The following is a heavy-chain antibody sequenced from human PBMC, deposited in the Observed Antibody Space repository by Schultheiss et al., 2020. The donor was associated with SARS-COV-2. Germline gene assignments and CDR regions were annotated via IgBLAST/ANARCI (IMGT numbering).Heavy chain of an antibody. Sequence: GGSLRLSCTASGFTFGDYAMSWFRQAPGKGLEWVSAISGSGGSTYYADSVKGRFTISRDNSKNTLYLQMNSLRAEDTAVYYCAKPAGWYKENYYFDYWGQGALVTVSS. CDR2: ISGSGGST. CDR3: AKPAGWYKENYYFDY. CDR1: GFTFGDYA. D-gene: IGHD6-19*01. J-gene: IGHJ4*02. V-gene: IGHV3-23*01.